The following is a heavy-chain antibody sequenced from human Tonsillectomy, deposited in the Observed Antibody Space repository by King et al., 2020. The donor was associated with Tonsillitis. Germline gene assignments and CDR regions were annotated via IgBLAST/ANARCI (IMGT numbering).Heavy chain of an antibody. CDR2: INPNSGDT. D-gene: IGHD6-6*01. Sequence: HVQLVESGAEVKKPGASVKVSCKASGYSFSTYYMHWVRQAPGQGLEWMGWINPNSGDTHYAQILQGRVTMTRDTSLNTAYMELNSLRSDDTAVFYCARWVSSKRSFDIWGQGTMVTVSS. V-gene: IGHV1-2*02. J-gene: IGHJ3*02. CDR3: ARWVSSKRSFDI. CDR1: GYSFSTYY.